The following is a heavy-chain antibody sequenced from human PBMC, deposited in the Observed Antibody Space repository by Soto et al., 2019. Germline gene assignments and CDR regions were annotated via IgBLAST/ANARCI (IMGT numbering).Heavy chain of an antibody. J-gene: IGHJ4*02. D-gene: IGHD3-3*01. Sequence: GGSLRLSCAASGFTFSSYAMSWVRQAPGKGLEWVSAISGSGGSTYYADSVKGRFTISRDNSKNTLYLQMNSLRAEDTAVYYCATPKPPFWSGYYAGVYFDYWGQGTLVTVSS. CDR2: ISGSGGST. CDR3: ATPKPPFWSGYYAGVYFDY. CDR1: GFTFSSYA. V-gene: IGHV3-23*01.